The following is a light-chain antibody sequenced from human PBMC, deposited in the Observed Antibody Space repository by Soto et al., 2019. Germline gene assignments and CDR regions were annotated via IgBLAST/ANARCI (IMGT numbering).Light chain of an antibody. CDR1: SSDVGGYNY. CDR2: DVS. J-gene: IGLJ2*01. Sequence: QSALTQPASVSGSPGQSITISCTGTSSDVGGYNYVSWYQQHPGQAPKLMIYDVSSRPSGVSNRFSGSKSGSTASLTISGLQAEDEADDYCSSYPGSSSVIFGGGTKLTVL. V-gene: IGLV2-14*01. CDR3: SSYPGSSSVI.